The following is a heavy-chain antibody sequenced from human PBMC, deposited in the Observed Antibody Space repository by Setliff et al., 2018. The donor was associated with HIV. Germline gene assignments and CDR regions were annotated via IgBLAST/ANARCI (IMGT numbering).Heavy chain of an antibody. CDR1: GYTFTSYI. CDR3: ARNPQKGIQPLLLAS. Sequence: ASVKVSCKASGYTFTSYILHWVRQAAGQGLEWVGRIAPSSGGIHYAQKFQDRVTMTRDTSTSTVYMDLSRLRSEDTAVYYCARNPQKGIQPLLLASWGPGTLVTVSS. V-gene: IGHV1-46*01. CDR2: IAPSSGGI. D-gene: IGHD2-15*01. J-gene: IGHJ4*02.